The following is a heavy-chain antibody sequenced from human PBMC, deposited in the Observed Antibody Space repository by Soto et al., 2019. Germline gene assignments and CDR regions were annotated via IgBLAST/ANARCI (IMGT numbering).Heavy chain of an antibody. J-gene: IGHJ4*02. CDR3: ARGGRGIVVVTEFDY. Sequence: NPSETLSLTCTVSGGSISSYYWSWIRQPPGKGLEWIGYIYYSGSTNYNPSLKSRVTISVDTSKNQFSLKLSSVTAADTAVYYCARGGRGIVVVTEFDYWGQGTLVTVSS. CDR2: IYYSGST. D-gene: IGHD3-22*01. V-gene: IGHV4-59*01. CDR1: GGSISSYY.